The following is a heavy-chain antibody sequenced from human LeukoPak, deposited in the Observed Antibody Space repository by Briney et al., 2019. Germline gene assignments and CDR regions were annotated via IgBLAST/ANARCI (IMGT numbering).Heavy chain of an antibody. CDR1: GYTFTSYG. CDR2: ISAYNGNT. V-gene: IGHV1-18*01. Sequence: GASVKVSCEASGYTFTSYGISWVRQAPGQGLEWMGWISAYNGNTYYAQKLQGRVTMTTDTSTSTAYMELRSLRSDDTAVYYCARSDCSGGSCYAVGWFDPWGQGTMVTVSS. CDR3: ARSDCSGGSCYAVGWFDP. D-gene: IGHD2-15*01. J-gene: IGHJ5*02.